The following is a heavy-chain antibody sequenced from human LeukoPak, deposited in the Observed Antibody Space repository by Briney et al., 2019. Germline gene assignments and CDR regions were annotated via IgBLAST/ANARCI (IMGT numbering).Heavy chain of an antibody. Sequence: ASVKVSCKASGYTFTGYYMHWVRQAPGQGLEWMGWINPNSGGTNYAQKFQGRVTMTRDTSISTAYMELSRLRSDDTAVYCCARDRGGYDSFDYWGQGTLVTVSS. CDR1: GYTFTGYY. CDR3: ARDRGGYDSFDY. D-gene: IGHD5-12*01. V-gene: IGHV1-2*02. J-gene: IGHJ4*02. CDR2: INPNSGGT.